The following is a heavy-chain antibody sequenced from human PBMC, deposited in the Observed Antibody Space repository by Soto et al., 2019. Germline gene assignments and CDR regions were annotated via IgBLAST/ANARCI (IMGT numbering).Heavy chain of an antibody. D-gene: IGHD2-8*01. Sequence: GGSLRLSCAASGFTFTNAWINWVRQAPGKGLEGVGRIKSKTDGGTTDYAEPVKGRFAISRDDSNNMVYLQMNSLKIEDTAVYYCTTDSYSTIKIVRLDYRGHGTLVPXSS. CDR1: GFTFTNAW. V-gene: IGHV3-15*07. CDR2: IKSKTDGGTT. J-gene: IGHJ4*01. CDR3: TTDSYSTIKIVRLDY.